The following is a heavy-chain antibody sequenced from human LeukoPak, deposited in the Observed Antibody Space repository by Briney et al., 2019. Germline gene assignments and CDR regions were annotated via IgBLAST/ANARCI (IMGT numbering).Heavy chain of an antibody. CDR2: IYTSGST. CDR1: GGSISSYY. J-gene: IGHJ5*02. Sequence: PSETLSLTCTVSGGSISSYYWSWIRQPAGKGLEWIGRIYTSGSTNYNPSLKSRVTISVDTSKNQFSLKLSSVTAADTAMYYCARQDDWFAGYNWFDPWGQGTLVTVSS. D-gene: IGHD3-9*01. CDR3: ARQDDWFAGYNWFDP. V-gene: IGHV4-4*07.